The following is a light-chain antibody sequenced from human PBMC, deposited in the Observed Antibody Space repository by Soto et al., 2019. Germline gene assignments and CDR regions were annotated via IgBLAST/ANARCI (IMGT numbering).Light chain of an antibody. CDR1: NSNIGRST. CDR2: TNT. J-gene: IGLJ2*01. Sequence: QSVLTQPPSASGTPGQRVSISCSGSNSNIGRSTVNWYQQLPGTAPKLLIYTNTERPSGVPDRFSGSRSGTSASLAITGLQADDEAFYYCASWDERLNGYMIFGGGTKLTVL. CDR3: ASWDERLNGYMI. V-gene: IGLV1-44*01.